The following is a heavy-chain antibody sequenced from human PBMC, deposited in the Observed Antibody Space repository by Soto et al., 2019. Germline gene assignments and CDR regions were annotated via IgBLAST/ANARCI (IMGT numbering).Heavy chain of an antibody. J-gene: IGHJ4*02. CDR3: ARGGYDYVWGSYRVLDY. CDR1: GGSISSSNW. CDR2: IYHSGST. D-gene: IGHD3-16*02. V-gene: IGHV4-4*02. Sequence: SETLSLTCAVSGGSISSSNWWSWVRQPPGKGLEWIGEIYHSGSTNYNPSLKSRVTISVDKSKNQFSLKLSSVTAADTAVYYCARGGYDYVWGSYRVLDYWGQGTLVTVSS.